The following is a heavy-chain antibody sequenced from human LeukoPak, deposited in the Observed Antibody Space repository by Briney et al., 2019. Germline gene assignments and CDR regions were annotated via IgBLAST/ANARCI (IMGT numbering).Heavy chain of an antibody. D-gene: IGHD3-22*01. CDR1: GGSFSGYY. CDR2: INHSGST. Sequence: PSETLSLTCAVYGGSFSGYYWSWIRQPPGKGLEWIGEINHSGSTNYNPSLKSRVTISVDTSKNQFSLKLSSVTAADTAVYYCASALLLIGTANQNSRTDDYWGQGTLVTVSS. V-gene: IGHV4-34*01. J-gene: IGHJ4*02. CDR3: ASALLLIGTANQNSRTDDY.